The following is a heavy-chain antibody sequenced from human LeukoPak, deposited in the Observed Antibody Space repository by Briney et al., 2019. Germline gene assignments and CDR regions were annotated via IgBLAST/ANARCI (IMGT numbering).Heavy chain of an antibody. J-gene: IGHJ6*02. V-gene: IGHV4-34*01. Sequence: SETLSLTCAVYGGSFSGYYWSWIRQPPGKGLEWIGEINHSGSTNYNPSLKSRVTISVDTSKNQFSLKLSSVTAADTAVYYCARGRVSSSSGSPSDYYYYGMDVWGQGTTVTVSS. CDR1: GGSFSGYY. D-gene: IGHD6-6*01. CDR3: ARGRVSSSSGSPSDYYYYGMDV. CDR2: INHSGST.